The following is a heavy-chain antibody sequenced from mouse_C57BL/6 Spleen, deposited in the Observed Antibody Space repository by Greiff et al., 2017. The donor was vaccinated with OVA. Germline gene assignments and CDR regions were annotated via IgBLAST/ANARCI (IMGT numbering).Heavy chain of an antibody. CDR3: APITTGVATLDY. CDR2: IHPNSGST. D-gene: IGHD1-1*01. Sequence: QVQLQQPGAELVKPGASVKLSCKASGYTFTSYWMHWVKQRPGQGLEWIGMIHPNSGSTNYNEKFKSKATLTVDKSSSTAYMQLSSLTSEDSAVEYCAPITTGVATLDYWGQGTTLTVSS. V-gene: IGHV1-64*01. CDR1: GYTFTSYW. J-gene: IGHJ2*01.